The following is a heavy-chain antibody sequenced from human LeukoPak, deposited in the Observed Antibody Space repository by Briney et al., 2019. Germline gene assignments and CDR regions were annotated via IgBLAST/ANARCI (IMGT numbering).Heavy chain of an antibody. J-gene: IGHJ4*02. CDR1: GFTFSSYD. Sequence: GSLRLSCAASGFTFSSYDMHWVRQETGRGLEWDSAIGTAGDTYYPGSVKGRFTISRENAKNSLYLQMNSLRAGDTAVYYCARGGNRYCSGGSCYMFDYWGQGTLVTVSS. CDR2: IGTAGDT. V-gene: IGHV3-13*01. CDR3: ARGGNRYCSGGSCYMFDY. D-gene: IGHD2-15*01.